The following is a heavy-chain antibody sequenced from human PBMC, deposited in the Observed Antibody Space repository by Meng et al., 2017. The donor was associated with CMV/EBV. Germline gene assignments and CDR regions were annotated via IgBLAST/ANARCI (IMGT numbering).Heavy chain of an antibody. V-gene: IGHV4-34*01. D-gene: IGHD2-2*02. Sequence: GSLRLSCAVYGGSFSGYYWSWIRQPPGKGLEWIGEINHSGSTNYIPSLKSRVTISVDTSKNQFSLKLSSVTAADTAVYYCARGPRRGYCSSTSCYTEMSTIPRGYYYYGMDVWGQGTTVTVSS. CDR2: INHSGST. CDR3: ARGPRRGYCSSTSCYTEMSTIPRGYYYYGMDV. J-gene: IGHJ6*02. CDR1: GGSFSGYY.